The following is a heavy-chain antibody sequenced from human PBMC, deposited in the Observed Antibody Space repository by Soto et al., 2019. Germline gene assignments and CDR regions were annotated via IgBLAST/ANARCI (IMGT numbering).Heavy chain of an antibody. CDR3: AKALQAQPREYSSVPG. CDR1: GFTFSSYG. Sequence: QVQLVESGGGVVQPGRSLRLSCAASGFTFSSYGMHWVRQAPGKGLEWVAVISYDGSNKYYADSVKGRFTISRDNSKNTLYLQMNSLRAEDTAVYYCAKALQAQPREYSSVPGWGQGTLVTVSS. J-gene: IGHJ4*02. D-gene: IGHD6-19*01. V-gene: IGHV3-30*18. CDR2: ISYDGSNK.